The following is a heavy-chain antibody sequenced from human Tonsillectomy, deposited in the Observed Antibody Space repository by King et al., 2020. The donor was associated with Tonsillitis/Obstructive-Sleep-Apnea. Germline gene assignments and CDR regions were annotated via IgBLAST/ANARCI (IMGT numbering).Heavy chain of an antibody. J-gene: IGHJ4*02. CDR2: IYSGGST. Sequence: VQLVESGGGLIQPGGSLRLSCEASGFTVSSNYMSWVRQAPGKGLEWVSVIYSGGSTYYADSVKGRFTNSRDNSKNTLYLQMNSLRAEDTAVYYCAREYCSSTSCYLDYWGLGTLVTVSS. CDR3: AREYCSSTSCYLDY. CDR1: GFTVSSNY. V-gene: IGHV3-53*01. D-gene: IGHD2-2*01.